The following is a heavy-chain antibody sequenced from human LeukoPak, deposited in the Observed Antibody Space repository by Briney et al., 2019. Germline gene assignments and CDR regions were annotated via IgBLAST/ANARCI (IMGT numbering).Heavy chain of an antibody. D-gene: IGHD6-13*01. V-gene: IGHV1-69*13. J-gene: IGHJ4*02. CDR3: ARTYSSTGTLGFDY. CDR2: IIPIFGTA. CDR1: GGTFSSYA. Sequence: SVKVSCKASGGTFSSYAISWVRQAPGQGLEWMGGIIPIFGTANYAQKFQGRVTITADESTSTAYMELSSLRSEDTAVYYCARTYSSTGTLGFDYWGQGTLVTVSS.